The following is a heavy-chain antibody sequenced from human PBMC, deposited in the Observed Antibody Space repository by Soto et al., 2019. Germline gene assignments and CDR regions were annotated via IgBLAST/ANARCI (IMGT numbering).Heavy chain of an antibody. CDR1: DNTFTEYG. CDR3: AATGGHYFGLDV. CDR2: ISGYNANT. D-gene: IGHD2-8*02. V-gene: IGHV1-18*01. Sequence: QAQLVQSGSEVKRPGASVKVSCRCSDNTFTEYGINWVRQAPGQGLEWLGWISGYNANTKDAQKFQDRVTMTADTSTRTAYLEVRSLTSDDSGIYFCAATGGHYFGLDVWGQGTTVTVSS. J-gene: IGHJ6*02.